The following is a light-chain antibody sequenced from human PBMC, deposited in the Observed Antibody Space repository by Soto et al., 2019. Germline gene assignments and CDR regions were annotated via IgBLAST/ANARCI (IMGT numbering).Light chain of an antibody. CDR3: CSYAGSSTWV. V-gene: IGLV2-23*01. CDR2: EGS. J-gene: IGLJ2*01. Sequence: QSALTQPASVSGSPGQSITISCTGTSSDVGSYILVSWYQQHPGKAPKLMIYEGSQRPSGVSDRFSGSKSGNTASLTISRLRAEDEADYYCCSYAGSSTWVFGGGTKVTVL. CDR1: SSDVGSYIL.